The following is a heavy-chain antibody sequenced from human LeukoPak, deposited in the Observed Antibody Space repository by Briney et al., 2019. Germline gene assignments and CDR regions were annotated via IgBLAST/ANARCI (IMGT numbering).Heavy chain of an antibody. J-gene: IGHJ3*02. V-gene: IGHV4-34*01. D-gene: IGHD2-2*01. CDR3: ARGRGGVPRPNAFDI. Sequence: EINHSGSTNYNPSLKTRVTISVDTSENQFSLKLSSVTAADTAVYYCARGRGGVPRPNAFDIWGQGTMVTVSS. CDR2: INHSGST.